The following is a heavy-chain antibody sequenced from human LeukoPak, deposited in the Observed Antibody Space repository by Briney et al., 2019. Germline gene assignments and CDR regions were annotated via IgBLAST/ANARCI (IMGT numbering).Heavy chain of an antibody. Sequence: SETLSLTCAVYGGSFSGYYWSWIHQPPGKGLEWIGEINHSGSTNYNPSLKSRVTISVDTSKNQFSLKLSSVTAADTAVYYCARGHVPWPRLRRNWFDPWGQGTLVTVSS. CDR3: ARGHVPWPRLRRNWFDP. D-gene: IGHD4-17*01. V-gene: IGHV4-34*01. CDR1: GGSFSGYY. CDR2: INHSGST. J-gene: IGHJ5*02.